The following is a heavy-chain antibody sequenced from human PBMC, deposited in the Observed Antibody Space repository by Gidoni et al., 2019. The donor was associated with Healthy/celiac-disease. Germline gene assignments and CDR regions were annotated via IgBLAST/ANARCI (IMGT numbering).Heavy chain of an antibody. CDR3: ARDRPRGRAVGWNYIYYYYGMDV. D-gene: IGHD1-7*01. V-gene: IGHV1-3*01. J-gene: IGHJ6*02. CDR2: INAGNGNT. CDR1: GYTFTSYA. Sequence: QVQLVQSGAEVKKPGASVKVSCKASGYTFTSYAMHWVRQAPGQRLEWMGWINAGNGNTKYSQKFQGRVTITRDTSASTAYMELSSLRSEDTAVYYCARDRPRGRAVGWNYIYYYYGMDVWGQGTTVTVSS.